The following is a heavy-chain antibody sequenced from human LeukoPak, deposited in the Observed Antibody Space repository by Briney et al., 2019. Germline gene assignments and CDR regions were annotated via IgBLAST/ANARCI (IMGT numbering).Heavy chain of an antibody. J-gene: IGHJ4*02. CDR3: AKGWTMVRGVPSLDY. CDR2: IYYSGST. D-gene: IGHD3-10*01. CDR1: GGSISSGDYY. V-gene: IGHV4-30-4*08. Sequence: PSETLSLTCTVSGGSISSGDYYWSWIRQPPGKGLEWIGYIYYSGSTYYNPSLKSRVTISVDTSKNQFSLKLISVTAADTAVYYCAKGWTMVRGVPSLDYWGQGTLVTVSS.